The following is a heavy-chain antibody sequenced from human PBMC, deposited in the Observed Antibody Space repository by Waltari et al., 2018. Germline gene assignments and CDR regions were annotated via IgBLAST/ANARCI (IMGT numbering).Heavy chain of an antibody. CDR2: INAGNGNT. J-gene: IGHJ6*02. CDR3: ARFDYGDWESVGRGMDV. V-gene: IGHV1-3*01. Sequence: QVQLVQSGAEVKKPGASVKVYCKASGYTFTSYAMHWVRQAPGPRLEWMGWINAGNGNTKYSQKFQGRVTITRDTSASTAYMELSSLRSEDTAVYYCARFDYGDWESVGRGMDVWGQGTTVTVSS. D-gene: IGHD4-17*01. CDR1: GYTFTSYA.